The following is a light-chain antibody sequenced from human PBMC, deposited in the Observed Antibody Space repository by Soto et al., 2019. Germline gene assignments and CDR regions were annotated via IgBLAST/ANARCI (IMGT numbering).Light chain of an antibody. CDR3: SSFAGNYIYV. Sequence: QSVLTQPASVSGSAGQSITISCTGTSSDVGGYEYVSWYQQHPGRAPKLMIYEVSNRPSGVSNRFSGSKSGNTASLTISGLQAVDEADYYCSSFAGNYIYVFGTGTKATVL. CDR1: SSDVGGYEY. V-gene: IGLV2-14*01. CDR2: EVS. J-gene: IGLJ1*01.